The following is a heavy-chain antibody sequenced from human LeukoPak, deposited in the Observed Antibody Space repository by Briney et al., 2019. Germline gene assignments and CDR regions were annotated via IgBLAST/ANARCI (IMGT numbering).Heavy chain of an antibody. CDR1: GFTFGSYA. J-gene: IGHJ4*02. CDR2: ISGGGGTT. D-gene: IGHD2-15*01. V-gene: IGHV3-23*01. CDR3: AKLNGGSCSSVYDY. Sequence: GGSLTLSCAASGFTFGSYAMSWVRQAPGKGLEWVSVISGGGGTTYYADSVKGRFTISRDNYKNTLYLQMNSLRAEDTAIYYCAKLNGGSCSSVYDYWGQGTLVTVSS.